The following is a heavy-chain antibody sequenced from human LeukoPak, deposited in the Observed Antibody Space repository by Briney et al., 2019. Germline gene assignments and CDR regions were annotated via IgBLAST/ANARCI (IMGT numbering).Heavy chain of an antibody. Sequence: GGCLRLSCAASVFTFSSYWMSWVRKAPGKGLEWVANIKQDGSEKYYVDSVKGRFTISRDNAKNSLYLQMNSLRAEDTAVYYCARDYSYEAPGLTGTTGYWGQGTLVTVSS. V-gene: IGHV3-7*03. D-gene: IGHD1-7*01. J-gene: IGHJ4*02. CDR2: IKQDGSEK. CDR3: ARDYSYEAPGLTGTTGY. CDR1: VFTFSSYW.